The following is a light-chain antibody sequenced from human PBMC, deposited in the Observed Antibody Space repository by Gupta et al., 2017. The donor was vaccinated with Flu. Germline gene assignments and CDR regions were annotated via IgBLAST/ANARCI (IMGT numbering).Light chain of an antibody. CDR3: ERRLT. CDR1: QSVRHY. J-gene: IGKJ4*01. CDR2: ETS. V-gene: IGKV3-11*01. Sequence: ELLLTQSPATLSLSPGERATLSGRASQSVRHYVSWDQLMPGQAPSLLIYETSNRASGITTWFSVSGSGTGFILTIDSIETEDFAGDLAERRLTFDGGGRMGIK.